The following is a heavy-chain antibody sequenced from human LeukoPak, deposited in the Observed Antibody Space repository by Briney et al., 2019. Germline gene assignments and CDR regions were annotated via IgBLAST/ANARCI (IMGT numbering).Heavy chain of an antibody. D-gene: IGHD1-26*01. Sequence: PGGPLRLSCATSGLTFRTTCMHWVRQAPGKGLMWVSRVNGEGTTIDYADSVKGRFTVSRDYAKNTLFLQMNNLRTEDTALYFCATARSFRFEYWGQGSLVIVSA. CDR2: VNGEGTTI. V-gene: IGHV3-74*01. J-gene: IGHJ4*02. CDR3: ATARSFRFEY. CDR1: GLTFRTTC.